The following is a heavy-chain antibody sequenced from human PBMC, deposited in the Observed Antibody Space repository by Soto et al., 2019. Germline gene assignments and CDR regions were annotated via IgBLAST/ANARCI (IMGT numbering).Heavy chain of an antibody. J-gene: IGHJ4*02. V-gene: IGHV4-59*01. CDR3: ARDIGGY. CDR2: IYYSGST. D-gene: IGHD3-10*01. Sequence: PSETLSLTCTVSGGSISSYYWSWIRQPPGKGLEWIGYIYYSGSTNYNPSPKSRVTISVDTSKNQFSLKLSSVTAADTAVYYCARDIGGYWGQWTLVIGSS. CDR1: GGSISSYY.